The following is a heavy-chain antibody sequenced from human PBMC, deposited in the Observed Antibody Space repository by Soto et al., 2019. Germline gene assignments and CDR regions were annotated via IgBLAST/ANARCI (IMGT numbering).Heavy chain of an antibody. D-gene: IGHD4-17*01. CDR1: GGSISSGGYS. CDR3: ARAHYGDYGYGMDV. CDR2: IFHSGSP. V-gene: IGHV4-30-2*01. J-gene: IGHJ6*02. Sequence: QLQLQESGSGLVKPSQTLSLTCAVSGGSISSGGYSWSWIRQPPGKGLEWIGYIFHSGSPYYNPSLKGRVTISVARSKNQFSLKLSSVTAADTAVYYCARAHYGDYGYGMDVWGQGTTVTVSS.